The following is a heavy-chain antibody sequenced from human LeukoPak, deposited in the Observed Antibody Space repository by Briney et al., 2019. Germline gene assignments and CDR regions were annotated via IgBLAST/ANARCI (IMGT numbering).Heavy chain of an antibody. CDR3: ATLDYSNFL. Sequence: GASVKVSCKASGYTFTSYGISWVRQAPGQGLEWMGWISAYNGNTNYAQKLQGRVTMTTDTSTSTVYMELSSLRSEDTAVYYCATLDYSNFLWGQGTLVTVSS. J-gene: IGHJ4*02. CDR1: GYTFTSYG. D-gene: IGHD4-11*01. V-gene: IGHV1-18*01. CDR2: ISAYNGNT.